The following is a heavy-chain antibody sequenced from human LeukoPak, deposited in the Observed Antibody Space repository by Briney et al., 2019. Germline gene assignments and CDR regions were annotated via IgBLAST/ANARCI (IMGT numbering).Heavy chain of an antibody. CDR1: GYRFISYG. J-gene: IGHJ4*02. Sequence: ASVKVSCKASGYRFISYGISWVRQAPGRGLEWMGWMSAYNGNTNYAQKLQGRVTMTTDTSTNTAYMELRSLRSDDTAVYYCARGGDGDILTGLVFDYWGQGTLVTVSS. CDR2: MSAYNGNT. V-gene: IGHV1-18*01. CDR3: ARGGDGDILTGLVFDY. D-gene: IGHD3-9*01.